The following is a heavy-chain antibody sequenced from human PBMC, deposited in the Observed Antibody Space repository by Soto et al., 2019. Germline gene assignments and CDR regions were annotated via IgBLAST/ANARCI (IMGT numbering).Heavy chain of an antibody. CDR1: GGSISSSH. Sequence: TLSLTCTVSGGSISSSHWSWIRQPPGKGLEWIGSIYHSGSTNYNPSLKSRVTISVDTSKNQFSLKLTSVTAAGTAVFYCARVGYYDSSGYYYFDYWGQGTLVTVS. V-gene: IGHV4-59*01. D-gene: IGHD3-22*01. CDR2: IYHSGST. CDR3: ARVGYYDSSGYYYFDY. J-gene: IGHJ4*02.